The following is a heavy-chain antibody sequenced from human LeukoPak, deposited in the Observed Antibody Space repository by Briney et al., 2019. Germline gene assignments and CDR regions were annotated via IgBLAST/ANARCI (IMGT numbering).Heavy chain of an antibody. CDR2: IYYCGST. Sequence: SETLSPTCTVSGGSTSSHYWSWIRPPPGEGLEWIGYIYYCGSTNYNPSLKSRVTISVDTSKTQFSLKLSSVTAADLAAYYCARGYCSSTSCYLYGLFDYWGQGTLVTVSS. CDR1: GGSTSSHY. D-gene: IGHD2-2*01. V-gene: IGHV4-59*11. CDR3: ARGYCSSTSCYLYGLFDY. J-gene: IGHJ4*02.